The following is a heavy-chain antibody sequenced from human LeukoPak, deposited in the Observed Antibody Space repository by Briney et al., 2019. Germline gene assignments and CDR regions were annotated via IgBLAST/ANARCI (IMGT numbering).Heavy chain of an antibody. CDR1: GGSISSYY. CDR2: IYYSGGT. CDR3: ARQGYSNSYYYYYYGMDV. V-gene: IGHV4-59*08. D-gene: IGHD4-11*01. Sequence: PSETLSLTCTVSGGSISSYYWSWIRQPPGKGLEWIGYIYYSGGTNYNPSLKSRVTISVDTSKNQFSLKLSSVTAADTAVYYCARQGYSNSYYYYYYGMDVWGQGTTVTVSS. J-gene: IGHJ6*02.